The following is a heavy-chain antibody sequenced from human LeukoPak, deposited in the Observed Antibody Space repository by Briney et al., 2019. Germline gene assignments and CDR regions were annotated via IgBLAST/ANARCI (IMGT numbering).Heavy chain of an antibody. Sequence: SLRLSCAASGFTLDDYAMHWVRQAPGKGLEWVSGIRWNSGSIGYADSVKGRFTISRDNAKNSLYLQMNSLRAEDTALYYCAKGGSGGAHFDYWGQGTLVTVSS. D-gene: IGHD3-10*01. V-gene: IGHV3-9*01. CDR2: IRWNSGSI. J-gene: IGHJ4*02. CDR1: GFTLDDYA. CDR3: AKGGSGGAHFDY.